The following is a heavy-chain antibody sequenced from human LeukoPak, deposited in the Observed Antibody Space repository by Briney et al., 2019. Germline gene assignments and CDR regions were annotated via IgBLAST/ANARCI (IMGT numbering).Heavy chain of an antibody. D-gene: IGHD6-6*01. CDR3: AKDIDSSSGFDY. V-gene: IGHV1-2*02. CDR2: INPRNGHT. J-gene: IGHJ4*02. Sequence: ASVKVSCKASGYTFNEYFIHWVRQAPGQGLEWMGWINPRNGHTEIAQNFQGRVTLTRDTSITTAYMDLITLKPDDTAVFYCAKDIDSSSGFDYWGQGTLVTVSS. CDR1: GYTFNEYF.